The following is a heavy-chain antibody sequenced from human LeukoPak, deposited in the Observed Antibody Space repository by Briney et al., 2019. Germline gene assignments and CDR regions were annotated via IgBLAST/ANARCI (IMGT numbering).Heavy chain of an antibody. Sequence: EGSLRLSCVGSGFSLSSYEMNWVRQAPGKGLEWVSYISGSGRTIYYADSVKGRFTISRDNAKNSLYLQMNSLRAEDTAVYYCAREYTSSFDYWGQGTLVTVSS. CDR3: AREYTSSFDY. CDR2: ISGSGRTI. J-gene: IGHJ4*02. CDR1: GFSLSSYE. D-gene: IGHD6-6*01. V-gene: IGHV3-48*03.